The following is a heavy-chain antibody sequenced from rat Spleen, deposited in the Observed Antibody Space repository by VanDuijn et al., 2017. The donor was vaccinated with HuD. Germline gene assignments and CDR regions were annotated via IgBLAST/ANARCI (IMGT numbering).Heavy chain of an antibody. CDR1: GFTFSDYY. D-gene: IGHD1-2*01. CDR2: ISYEGSST. CDR3: ARRLLYYFDY. V-gene: IGHV5-22*01. Sequence: EVQLVESGGGLVQPGRSLKLSCAASGFTFSDYYMAWVRQAPKKGLEWVASISYEGSSTYYGDSVKGRFTISRDNAKSTLYLQMNSLRSEDTATYYCARRLLYYFDYWGQGVMVTVSS. J-gene: IGHJ2*01.